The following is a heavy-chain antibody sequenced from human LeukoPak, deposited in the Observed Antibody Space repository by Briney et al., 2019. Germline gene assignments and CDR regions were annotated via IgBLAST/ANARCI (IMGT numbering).Heavy chain of an antibody. V-gene: IGHV4-4*07. CDR2: IYASGST. CDR1: GGSISNYY. Sequence: SETLSLTCSVSGGSISNYYWNWLRQPAGKGLEWIGRIYASGSTNYNPSLKSRITISMDKSKNHFSLNLKSVTAADTAFYYCARDFYGDDGHHPFDYWGQGIRVTVSS. CDR3: ARDFYGDDGHHPFDY. J-gene: IGHJ4*02. D-gene: IGHD2/OR15-2a*01.